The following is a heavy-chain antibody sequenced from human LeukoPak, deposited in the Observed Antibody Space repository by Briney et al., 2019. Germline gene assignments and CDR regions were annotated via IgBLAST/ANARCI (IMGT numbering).Heavy chain of an antibody. CDR1: GFTFSSYS. D-gene: IGHD1-26*01. CDR2: ISSSSSTI. CDR3: ARDEPIVGATMDY. J-gene: IGHJ4*02. V-gene: IGHV3-48*01. Sequence: GGSLRLSCAASGFTFSSYSMNWVRQAPGKGLEWVSYISSSSSTIYYADSVKGRFTISRDNAKNSLYLQMNSLRAEDTAVYYCARDEPIVGATMDYWGQGTLVTVSS.